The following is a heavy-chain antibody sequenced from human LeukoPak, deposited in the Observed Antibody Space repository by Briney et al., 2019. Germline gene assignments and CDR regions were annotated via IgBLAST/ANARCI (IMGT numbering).Heavy chain of an antibody. CDR1: GFTFSSYS. CDR3: VPVYYGSGSD. CDR2: ISSSSSYI. D-gene: IGHD3-10*01. J-gene: IGHJ4*02. Sequence: GGSLRLSCAASGFTFSSYSMNWVRQAAGKGLEWVSSISSSSSYIHYADSVKGRFTISREDAKNSLYPQMNSLRAEDTAVYYCVPVYYGSGSDWGQGTLVTVSS. V-gene: IGHV3-21*01.